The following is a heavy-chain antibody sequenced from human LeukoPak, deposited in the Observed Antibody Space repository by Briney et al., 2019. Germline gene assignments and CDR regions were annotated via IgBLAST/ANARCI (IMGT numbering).Heavy chain of an antibody. J-gene: IGHJ4*02. CDR2: IYYSGST. CDR3: ARETTVTTSFDY. Sequence: KTSETLCLTCTVSGGSISSGGYCWSWDRQHQGEGLEWIMYIYYSGSTYYNPSLKSRVTISVDTSKNQFSLKLSSVTAADTAVYYCARETTVTTSFDYWGQGTLVTVSS. CDR1: GGSISSGGYC. D-gene: IGHD4-17*01. V-gene: IGHV4-31*03.